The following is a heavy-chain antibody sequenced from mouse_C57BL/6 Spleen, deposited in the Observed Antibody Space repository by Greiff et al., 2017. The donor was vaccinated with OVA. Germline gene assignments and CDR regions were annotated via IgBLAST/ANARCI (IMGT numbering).Heavy chain of an antibody. CDR2: ISDGGSYT. CDR1: GFTFSSYA. V-gene: IGHV5-4*01. Sequence: VQLKQSGGGLVKPGGSLKLSCAASGFTFSSYAMSWVRQTPEKRLEWVATISDGGSYTYYPDNVKGRFTISRDNAKNNLYRQMSHLKSEDTAMYYCAREYYGSSNWYFEVWGTGTTVTVSS. D-gene: IGHD1-1*01. CDR3: AREYYGSSNWYFEV. J-gene: IGHJ1*03.